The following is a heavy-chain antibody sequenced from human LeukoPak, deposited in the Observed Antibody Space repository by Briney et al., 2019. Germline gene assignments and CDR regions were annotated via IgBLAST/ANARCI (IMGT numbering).Heavy chain of an antibody. CDR1: GYSISSGYY. D-gene: IGHD5-12*01. V-gene: IGHV4-38-2*02. Sequence: SETLSLTCTVSGYSISSGYYWGWIRQPPGKGLEWIGSIYHSGSTYYNSSLKSRVTISVDTSKNQFSLKLSSVTAADTAVYYCARGPIVATPWGYFDYWGQGTLVTVSS. CDR3: ARGPIVATPWGYFDY. CDR2: IYHSGST. J-gene: IGHJ4*02.